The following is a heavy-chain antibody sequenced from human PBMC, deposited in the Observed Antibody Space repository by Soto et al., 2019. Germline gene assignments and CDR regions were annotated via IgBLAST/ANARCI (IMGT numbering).Heavy chain of an antibody. D-gene: IGHD3-22*01. V-gene: IGHV4-61*01. J-gene: IGHJ3*02. CDR2: IYYSGST. CDR1: GGSVSSGSYY. CDR3: ARAGGITMIVVALSDTFDI. Sequence: SETPSLTCTVSGGSVSSGSYYWSWIRQPPGKGLEWIGYIYYSGSTNYNPSLKSRVTISVDTSKNQFSLKLSSVTAADTAVYYCARAGGITMIVVALSDTFDIWGQGTMVTVSS.